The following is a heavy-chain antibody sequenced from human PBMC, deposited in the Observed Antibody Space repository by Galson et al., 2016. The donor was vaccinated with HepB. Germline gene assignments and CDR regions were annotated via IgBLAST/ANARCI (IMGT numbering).Heavy chain of an antibody. CDR3: TRDGWYGSGSGFDPFDY. J-gene: IGHJ4*02. D-gene: IGHD6-19*01. CDR1: GFSFSNSG. V-gene: IGHV3-23*01. Sequence: SLRLSCAASGFSFSNSGMSWVRQAPGRGLEWVSSVNYNGYNTYYADSVKGRFTISRDNSKNTLFLQMDSLRLEDTAVYYCTRDGWYGSGSGFDPFDYWGQGTLVTVSS. CDR2: VNYNGYNT.